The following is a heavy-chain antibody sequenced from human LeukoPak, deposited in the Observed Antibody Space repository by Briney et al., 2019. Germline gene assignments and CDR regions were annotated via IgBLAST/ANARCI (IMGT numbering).Heavy chain of an antibody. Sequence: SETLSLTCAVYGGSFSGYYWSWIRQPPGKGLEWIGEINHSGSTNYNPSLKSRVTISVDTSKNQFSLKLSSVTAADTAVYYCARGPGRYCSSTSCRRDGAFDIWGQGIMVTVSS. CDR2: INHSGST. V-gene: IGHV4-34*01. D-gene: IGHD2-2*01. CDR3: ARGPGRYCSSTSCRRDGAFDI. J-gene: IGHJ3*02. CDR1: GGSFSGYY.